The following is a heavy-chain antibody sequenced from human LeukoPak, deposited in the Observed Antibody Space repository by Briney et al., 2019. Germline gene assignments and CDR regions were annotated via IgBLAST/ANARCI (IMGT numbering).Heavy chain of an antibody. D-gene: IGHD6-6*01. CDR1: GFSVSSNY. J-gene: IGHJ4*02. V-gene: IGHV3-30*09. Sequence: GGSLRLSCAASGFSVSSNYMSWVRQAPGKGLEWVAVISYDGSNKYYADSVKGRFAISRDNSKNTLYLQMNSLRAEDTAVYYCARDLQYSSSSPDYWGQGTLVTVSS. CDR2: ISYDGSNK. CDR3: ARDLQYSSSSPDY.